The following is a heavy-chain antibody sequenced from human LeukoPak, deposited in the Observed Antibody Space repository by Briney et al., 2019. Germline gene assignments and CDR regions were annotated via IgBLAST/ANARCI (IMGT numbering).Heavy chain of an antibody. J-gene: IGHJ3*02. CDR2: IYYSGST. V-gene: IGHV4-59*01. CDR1: GGSISSYY. Sequence: SETLSLTCTVSGGSISSYYWSWIRQPPGKGLEWSGYIYYSGSTNYNPSLKSRVTISVDTSKNQFSLKLSSVTAADTAVYYCAREVRYYGDPNDAYDIWGQGTMVTVSS. D-gene: IGHD4-17*01. CDR3: AREVRYYGDPNDAYDI.